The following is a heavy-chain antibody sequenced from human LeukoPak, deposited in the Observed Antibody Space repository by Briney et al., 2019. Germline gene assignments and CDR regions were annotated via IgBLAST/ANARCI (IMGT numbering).Heavy chain of an antibody. CDR1: GFTFGAYT. CDR3: AGEGLNYYGMDV. CDR2: IFSRSESI. V-gene: IGHV3-21*01. Sequence: GGSLRLSCAASGFTFGAYTINWVRQAPGKGLEWVSCIFSRSESILYADSVKGRFTISRDNAKNSLYLQMNSLRAEDTAVYYCAGEGLNYYGMDVWGQGTTVTVSS. D-gene: IGHD7-27*01. J-gene: IGHJ6*02.